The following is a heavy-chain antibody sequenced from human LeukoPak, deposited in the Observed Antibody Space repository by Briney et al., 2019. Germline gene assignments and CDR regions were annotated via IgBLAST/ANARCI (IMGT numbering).Heavy chain of an antibody. CDR3: ASSDSSSWHCAS. V-gene: IGHV3-21*01. Sequence: GGSLRLSCAASGFTFSSYSMNWVRQAPGKGLEWVSSISSSSSYIFYADSVKTRFTISRDNAKNSLYLQMNSLRAEDTAVYYCASSDSSSWHCASWGQGTLVTVSS. CDR2: ISSSSSYI. CDR1: GFTFSSYS. J-gene: IGHJ4*02. D-gene: IGHD6-13*01.